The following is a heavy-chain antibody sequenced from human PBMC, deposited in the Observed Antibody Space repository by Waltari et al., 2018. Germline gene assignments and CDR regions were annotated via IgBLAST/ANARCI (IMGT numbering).Heavy chain of an antibody. D-gene: IGHD5-12*01. J-gene: IGHJ4*02. CDR3: ASRLTSSGYDAFDY. V-gene: IGHV1-69*13. CDR1: GGTFSSYA. CDR2: IIPTFGTA. Sequence: QVQLVQSGAEVKKPGSSVKVSCKASGGTFSSYAISWVRQAPGQGLGWVGGIIPTFGTANYAQSIQGRVTITAADSTSTDHMGLSSLGSEDTAVYSCASRLTSSGYDAFDYWGQGTLVTVSS.